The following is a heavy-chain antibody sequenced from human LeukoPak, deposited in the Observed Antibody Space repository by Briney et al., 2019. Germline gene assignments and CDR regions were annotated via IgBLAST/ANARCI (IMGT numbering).Heavy chain of an antibody. D-gene: IGHD3-3*01. V-gene: IGHV4-34*01. CDR3: ARGVPLGFLKGSIDY. CDR2: TNHSGST. CDR1: GGSFSGYY. J-gene: IGHJ4*02. Sequence: SETLSLTCAVYGGSFSGYYWSWIRQPPGKGLEWIGETNHSGSTNYNPSLKSRVTISVDTSKNQFSLKLSSVTAADTAVYYCARGVPLGFLKGSIDYWGQGTLVTVSS.